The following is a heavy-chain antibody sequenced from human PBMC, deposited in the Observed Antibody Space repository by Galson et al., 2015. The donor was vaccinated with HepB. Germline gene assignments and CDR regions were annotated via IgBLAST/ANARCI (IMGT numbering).Heavy chain of an antibody. V-gene: IGHV3-23*01. CDR3: AKDIMVGGEYGDYEGGAFDI. CDR1: GFTFSSYA. J-gene: IGHJ3*02. CDR2: ISGSGGST. D-gene: IGHD4-17*01. Sequence: SLRLSCAASGFTFSSYAMSWVRRAPGKGLEWVSAISGSGGSTYYADSVKGRFTISRDNSKNTLYLQMNSLRAEDTAVYYCAKDIMVGGEYGDYEGGAFDIWGQGTMVTVSS.